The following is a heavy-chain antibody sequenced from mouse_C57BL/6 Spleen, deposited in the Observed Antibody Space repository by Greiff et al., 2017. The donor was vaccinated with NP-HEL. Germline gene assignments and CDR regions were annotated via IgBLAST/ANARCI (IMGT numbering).Heavy chain of an antibody. CDR2: INYDGSST. Sequence: DVKLVESEGGLVQPGSSMKLSCTASGFTFSDYYMAWVRQVPEKGLEWVANINYDGSSTYYLDSLKSRFIISRDNAKNILYLQMSSLKSEDTATYYCARDLTTYFDYWGQGTTLTVSS. CDR3: ARDLTTYFDY. V-gene: IGHV5-16*01. CDR1: GFTFSDYY. J-gene: IGHJ2*01. D-gene: IGHD1-1*01.